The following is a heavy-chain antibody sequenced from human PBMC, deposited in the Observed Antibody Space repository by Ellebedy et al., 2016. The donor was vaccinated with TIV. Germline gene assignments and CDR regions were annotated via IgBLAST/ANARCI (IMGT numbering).Heavy chain of an antibody. CDR2: ISSSGSTI. CDR3: ASLPDPVDY. J-gene: IGHJ4*02. CDR1: GFTFSSYE. Sequence: GGSLRLSCAASGFTFSSYEMNWVRQAPGKGLEWVSYISSSGSTIYYADSVKGRFTISRDNAKNSLYLQMNSLRAEDTAVYYCASLPDPVDYWGQGTLVTVSS. V-gene: IGHV3-48*03.